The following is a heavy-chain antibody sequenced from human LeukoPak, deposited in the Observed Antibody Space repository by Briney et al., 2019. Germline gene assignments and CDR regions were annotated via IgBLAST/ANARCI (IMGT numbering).Heavy chain of an antibody. V-gene: IGHV3-21*04. Sequence: GGSLRLSCAASGFTFSSYSMNWVRQAPGKGLEWVSSISSSSSYIYYADSVKGRFTISRDNAKNSLYLQMNSLRAEDTAVYYCATASPSGYYYVVDYWGQRTLVTVSS. CDR3: ATASPSGYYYVVDY. J-gene: IGHJ4*02. CDR1: GFTFSSYS. CDR2: ISSSSSYI. D-gene: IGHD3-22*01.